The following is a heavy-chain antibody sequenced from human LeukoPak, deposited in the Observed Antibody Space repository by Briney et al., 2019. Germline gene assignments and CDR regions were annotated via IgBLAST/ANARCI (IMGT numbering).Heavy chain of an antibody. Sequence: SETLSLTCTVSGGSITGYYWSWIRQPPGKGLEWIGYIYYSGSTTYNPSLKSRVTISVGTSKTQFSLKLTSVTAADTAVYYCAKYRSTSGYVDSWGQGTLVTVSS. V-gene: IGHV4-59*08. CDR2: IYYSGST. D-gene: IGHD3-22*01. CDR3: AKYRSTSGYVDS. CDR1: GGSITGYY. J-gene: IGHJ4*02.